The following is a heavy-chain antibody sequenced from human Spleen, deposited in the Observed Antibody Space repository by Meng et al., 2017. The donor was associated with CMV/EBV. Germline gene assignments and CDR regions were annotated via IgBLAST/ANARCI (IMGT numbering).Heavy chain of an antibody. J-gene: IGHJ4*02. D-gene: IGHD1-14*01. V-gene: IGHV3-48*04. CDR2: ISSSSSTI. CDR3: ARQDRSPADY. Sequence: GGSLRLSCAASGFTFSSYSMNWVRQAPGKGLEWVSYISSSSSTIYYADSVKGRFTISRDNAKNSLYLQTNSLRAEDTAVYYCARQDRSPADYWGQGTLVTVSS. CDR1: GFTFSSYS.